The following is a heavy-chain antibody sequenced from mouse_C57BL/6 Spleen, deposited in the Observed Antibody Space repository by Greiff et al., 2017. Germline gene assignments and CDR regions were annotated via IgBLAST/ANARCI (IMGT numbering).Heavy chain of an antibody. D-gene: IGHD1-1*01. CDR2: ISSGSSTI. CDR1: GFTFSDYG. V-gene: IGHV5-17*01. J-gene: IGHJ4*01. CDR3: SSDYCGSSLGAMDY. Sequence: EVKLVESGGGLVKPGGSLKLSCAASGFTFSDYGMHWVRQAPEKGLEWVAYISSGSSTIYYADTVKGRFTISRDTAKNTLFLQMTSLRSEDTAMYYCSSDYCGSSLGAMDYWGQGTSVTVSS.